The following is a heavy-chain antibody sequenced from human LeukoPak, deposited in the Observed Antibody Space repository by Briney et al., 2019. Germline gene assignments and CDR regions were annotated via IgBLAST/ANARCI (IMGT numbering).Heavy chain of an antibody. CDR3: ARVSTSFSSSGYLDY. J-gene: IGHJ4*02. CDR1: GGSISSGGYY. D-gene: IGHD3-22*01. CDR2: IYYSGST. Sequence: PSQTLSLTCTVSGGSISSGGYYWSWIRQHPGKGLEWIGYIYYSGSTYYNPSLKSRVTISVDTSKNQFSLKLSSVTAADTAVYYCARVSTSFSSSGYLDYWGQGTLVTVSS. V-gene: IGHV4-31*03.